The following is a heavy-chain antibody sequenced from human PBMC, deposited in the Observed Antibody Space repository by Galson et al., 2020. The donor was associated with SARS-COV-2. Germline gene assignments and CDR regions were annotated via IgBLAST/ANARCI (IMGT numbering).Heavy chain of an antibody. CDR1: GFTFSSYA. Sequence: GGSLRLSCAASGFTFSSYAMHWVRQAPGKGLEWVAVISYDGSNKYYADSVKGRFTISIDNSKNTLYLQMNSLRAEDTAVYYCARAPRNYYDSSGYYHIRSYFDYWGQGTLVTVSS. CDR3: ARAPRNYYDSSGYYHIRSYFDY. J-gene: IGHJ4*02. V-gene: IGHV3-30*01. CDR2: ISYDGSNK. D-gene: IGHD3-22*01.